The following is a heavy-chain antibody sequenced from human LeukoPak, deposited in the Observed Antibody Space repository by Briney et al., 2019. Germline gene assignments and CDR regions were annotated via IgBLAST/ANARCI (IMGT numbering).Heavy chain of an antibody. D-gene: IGHD3-9*01. CDR3: ARGGRYFDWLSPNAFDI. Sequence: SETLSLTCTVSGGSISSGGYYWSWLRQHPGKGLEWIGYIYYSGSTYYNPSLKSRVTISVDTSKNQFSLKLSSVTAADTAVYYCARGGRYFDWLSPNAFDIWGQGTMVTVSS. J-gene: IGHJ3*02. V-gene: IGHV4-31*03. CDR1: GGSISSGGYY. CDR2: IYYSGST.